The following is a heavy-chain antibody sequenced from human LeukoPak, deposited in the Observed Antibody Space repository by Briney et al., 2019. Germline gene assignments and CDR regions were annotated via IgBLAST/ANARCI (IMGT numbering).Heavy chain of an antibody. CDR1: GFTFSSYA. J-gene: IGHJ4*02. V-gene: IGHV3-30*04. D-gene: IGHD3-9*01. CDR2: ISYDGSNK. Sequence: GRSLRLSCAASGFTFSSYAMHWVRQAPGKGLEWVAVISYDGSNKYYADSVKGRFTISRDNSKNTLYLQMNSLRAEDTAVYYCARDSAFLRYFDWLGSFDYWGQGTLVTVSS. CDR3: ARDSAFLRYFDWLGSFDY.